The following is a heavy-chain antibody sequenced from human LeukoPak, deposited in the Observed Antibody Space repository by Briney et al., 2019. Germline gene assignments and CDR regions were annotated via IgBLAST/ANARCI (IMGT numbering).Heavy chain of an antibody. D-gene: IGHD3-10*01. CDR3: AKDHYGSGSSLDV. CDR1: GFTFSSYG. CDR2: ISGSGGST. J-gene: IGHJ6*04. V-gene: IGHV3-23*01. Sequence: GGSLRLSCAASGFTFSSYGMSWVRQAPGKGLEWVSAISGSGGSTYYVDSVKGRFTISRDNSKNTLYLQMNSLRAEDTAVYYCAKDHYGSGSSLDVWGKGTTVTISS.